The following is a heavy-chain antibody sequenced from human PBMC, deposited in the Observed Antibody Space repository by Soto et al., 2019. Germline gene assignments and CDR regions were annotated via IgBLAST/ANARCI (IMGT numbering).Heavy chain of an antibody. Sequence: SETLSLTCTVSGGSISSYYWSWIRQPPGKGLEWIGYIYYSGSTNYNPSLKSRVTISVDTSKNQFSLKLSSVTAADTAVYYCATSTLLWFGELLGIYAFDIWGQGTMVTVSS. CDR3: ATSTLLWFGELLGIYAFDI. D-gene: IGHD3-10*01. J-gene: IGHJ3*02. CDR1: GGSISSYY. CDR2: IYYSGST. V-gene: IGHV4-59*01.